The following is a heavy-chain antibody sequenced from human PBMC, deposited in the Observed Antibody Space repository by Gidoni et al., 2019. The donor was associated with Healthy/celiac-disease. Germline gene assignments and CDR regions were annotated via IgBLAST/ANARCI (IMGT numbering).Heavy chain of an antibody. CDR2: MSGSGGST. D-gene: IGHD2-8*02. CDR3: AKDFGAPYCTGGVCYFDY. Sequence: EVQLLESGGGLVQPGGSLLLSCAASGFTFSSHAMGWVRQAPGKGLEWVSAMSGSGGSTYYADSVKGRFTISRDNSKNTLYLQMNSLRAEDTAVYYCAKDFGAPYCTGGVCYFDYWGQGTLVTVSS. V-gene: IGHV3-23*01. J-gene: IGHJ4*02. CDR1: GFTFSSHA.